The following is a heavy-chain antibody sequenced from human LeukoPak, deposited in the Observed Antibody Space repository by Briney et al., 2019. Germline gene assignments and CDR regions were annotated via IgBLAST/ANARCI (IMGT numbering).Heavy chain of an antibody. J-gene: IGHJ4*02. D-gene: IGHD3-10*01. Sequence: GASLKVSCKASGYTFSKYAMNWVRQAPGQGLEWMGWITANTGNPTYAQGFTGRFVFSLDTSVNTAYLQISSLKAEDTAVYYCARTEFGEFKDWGQGTLVTVSS. CDR1: GYTFSKYA. CDR3: ARTEFGEFKD. V-gene: IGHV7-4-1*02. CDR2: ITANTGNP.